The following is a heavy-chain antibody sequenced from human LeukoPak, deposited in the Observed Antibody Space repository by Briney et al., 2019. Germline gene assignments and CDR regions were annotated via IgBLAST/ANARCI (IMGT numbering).Heavy chain of an antibody. J-gene: IGHJ5*02. CDR2: MYYSGNT. Sequence: SETLSLTCTVSGASILNYYWSWIRQPPGKGLDWIGYMYYSGNTNYNPSLKSRVTISVDTSQNQFSLRLNSVTAADTAFYYCARQGGFCSSTSCYSWFDPWGQGTLVTVSS. V-gene: IGHV4-59*08. CDR3: ARQGGFCSSTSCYSWFDP. CDR1: GASILNYY. D-gene: IGHD2-2*01.